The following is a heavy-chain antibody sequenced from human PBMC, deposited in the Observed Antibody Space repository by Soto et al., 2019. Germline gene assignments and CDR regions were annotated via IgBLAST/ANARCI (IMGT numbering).Heavy chain of an antibody. V-gene: IGHV3-23*01. J-gene: IGHJ4*02. Sequence: GALRLSCAASGFTFSSYAMSWVRQAPGKGLEWVSGVSGSGDNTHYADLVKGRFTISRDNSKNTLYLHMNSLRAEDTAVYYCAKDKGGNYYDSSGYYYLSCDSWGQGTLVTVSS. CDR3: AKDKGGNYYDSSGYYYLSCDS. CDR1: GFTFSSYA. D-gene: IGHD3-22*01. CDR2: VSGSGDNT.